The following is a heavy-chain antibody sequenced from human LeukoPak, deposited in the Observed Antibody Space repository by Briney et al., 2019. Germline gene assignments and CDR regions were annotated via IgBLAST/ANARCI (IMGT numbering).Heavy chain of an antibody. V-gene: IGHV1-8*01. CDR2: MNPNSGNT. CDR1: GYTFTSYD. D-gene: IGHD3-16*02. Sequence: ASVKVSCKASGYTFTSYDINWVRQATGQGLEWMGWMNPNSGNTGYAQKFQGRVTMTRNTSISTAYMELSSLRSEDTAVYYCARGRYVWGCYRSIGYWGQGTLVTVSS. CDR3: ARGRYVWGCYRSIGY. J-gene: IGHJ4*02.